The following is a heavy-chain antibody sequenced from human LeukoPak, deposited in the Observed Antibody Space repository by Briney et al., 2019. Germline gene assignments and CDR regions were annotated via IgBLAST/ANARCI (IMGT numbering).Heavy chain of an antibody. CDR1: GFTFSSYA. V-gene: IGHV3-30-3*01. D-gene: IGHD5-18*01. J-gene: IGHJ4*02. CDR3: AKVRIQLWWAFDY. Sequence: GGSLRLSCAASGFTFSSYAMDWVRQAPGKGLEWVAVVSYDETKKDYADSVKGRFTISRDNSRNTLYLQMNSLRAEDTAVYYCAKVRIQLWWAFDYWGQGTLVTVSS. CDR2: VSYDETKK.